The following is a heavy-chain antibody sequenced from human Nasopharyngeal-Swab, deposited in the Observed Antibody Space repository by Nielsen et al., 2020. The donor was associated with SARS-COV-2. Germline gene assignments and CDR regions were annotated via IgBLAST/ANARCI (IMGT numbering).Heavy chain of an antibody. V-gene: IGHV1-8*02. CDR1: GYSFNSND. J-gene: IGHJ5*02. CDR3: ARGAFGLDHSWFDP. D-gene: IGHD3/OR15-3a*01. CDR2: MNPKSGEV. Sequence: ASVKVSCKCSGYSFNSNDINWVRQAPGQGLEWMGWMNPKSGEVGYEQKFQGRVTMTRNTATATAYMELSGLRHEDTAVYYCARGAFGLDHSWFDPWGQGTLVTVSS.